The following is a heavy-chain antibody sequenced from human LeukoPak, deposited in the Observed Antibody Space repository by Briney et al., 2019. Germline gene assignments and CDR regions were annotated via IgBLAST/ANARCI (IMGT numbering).Heavy chain of an antibody. CDR3: ASYGYVWGSYRAIDY. D-gene: IGHD3-16*02. V-gene: IGHV3-30*02. J-gene: IGHJ4*02. CDR2: IRYDGSNK. Sequence: PGGSLRLSCAASGFTFSSYGMHWVRQAPGKGLEWVAFIRYDGSNKYYADSVKGRFTISRDNSKNTLYLQMNSLRAEDTAVYYCASYGYVWGSYRAIDYWGQGTLVTVSS. CDR1: GFTFSSYG.